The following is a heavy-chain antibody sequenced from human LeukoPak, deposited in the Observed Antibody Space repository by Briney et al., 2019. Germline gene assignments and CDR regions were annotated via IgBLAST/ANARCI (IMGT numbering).Heavy chain of an antibody. V-gene: IGHV3-48*03. CDR2: ITTTDTTK. D-gene: IGHD3-10*01. J-gene: IGHJ3*02. CDR3: ARGGFVFDI. Sequence: PGGSLRRTCSASGFTFSSYEMNWVRQGPGKGLEWISYITTTDTTKYYTDSVKGRFTISRDNAKNSLYLQMHSLRAEDTAVYYCARGGFVFDIWGQGTVVTVSS. CDR1: GFTFSSYE.